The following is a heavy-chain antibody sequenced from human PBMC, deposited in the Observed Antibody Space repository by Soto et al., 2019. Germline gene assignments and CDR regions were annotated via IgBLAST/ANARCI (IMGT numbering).Heavy chain of an antibody. J-gene: IGHJ4*02. CDR1: GFTFDDYA. Sequence: GGSLRLSCAASGFTFDDYAMHWVRQAPGKGPEWVSGISWNSGSIGYADSVKGRFTISRDNAKNSLYLQMNSLRAEDTALYYCSKDLGKGSREHFPWFGYWRQG. CDR2: ISWNSGSI. CDR3: SKDLGKGSREHFPWFGY. V-gene: IGHV3-9*01. D-gene: IGHD1-26*01.